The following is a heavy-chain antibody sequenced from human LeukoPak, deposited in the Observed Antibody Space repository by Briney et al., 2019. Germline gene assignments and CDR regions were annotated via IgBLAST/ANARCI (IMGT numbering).Heavy chain of an antibody. D-gene: IGHD6-19*01. CDR1: GFTFSSYA. V-gene: IGHV3-23*01. CDR2: ISGSGGST. Sequence: GGSLRLSCAASGFTFSSYAMSWVRQAPGKGLEWVSAISGSGGSTYYADSVKGRFTISRDNSKNTLYLQMNSLRAEDTAVYYCATSTSGWYRGPFDYWGQGILVTVSS. CDR3: ATSTSGWYRGPFDY. J-gene: IGHJ4*02.